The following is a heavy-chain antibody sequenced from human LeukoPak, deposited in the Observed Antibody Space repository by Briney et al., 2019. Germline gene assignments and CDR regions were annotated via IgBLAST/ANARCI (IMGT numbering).Heavy chain of an antibody. CDR3: AKDRSKGAAAYYFDN. CDR2: IASDGRDK. CDR1: GFTFNNYG. D-gene: IGHD6-13*01. J-gene: IGHJ4*02. Sequence: PGRSLRLSCAASGFTFNNYGIHWVRQAPGKGLEWVTVIASDGRDKKYGDSVKGRFTISRDNSKNTVYPQMNSLRPEDTAVYFCAKDRSKGAAAYYFDNWGQGTLVTVSS. V-gene: IGHV3-30*18.